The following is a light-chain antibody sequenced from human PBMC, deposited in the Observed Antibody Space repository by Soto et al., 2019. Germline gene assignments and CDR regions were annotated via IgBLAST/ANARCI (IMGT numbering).Light chain of an antibody. CDR2: HAS. J-gene: IGKJ4*02. CDR3: QQNNEWPLT. Sequence: EIVMTQSPATLSVSPGERATLSCRASESVSNNLAWYQQKFGQAPRLLIYHASTRATGIPARFSGSGSGTALTPTISSLQSEDVAFYYWQQNNEWPLTFGGGTKVEIK. CDR1: ESVSNN. V-gene: IGKV3-15*01.